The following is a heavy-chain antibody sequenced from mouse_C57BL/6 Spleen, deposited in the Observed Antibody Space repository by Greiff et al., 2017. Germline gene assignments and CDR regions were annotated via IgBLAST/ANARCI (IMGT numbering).Heavy chain of an antibody. J-gene: IGHJ3*01. D-gene: IGHD1-1*01. CDR2: ISYDGSN. V-gene: IGHV3-6*01. CDR3: AGSDGSGAY. CDR1: GYSITSGYY. Sequence: VQLKESGPGLVKPSQSLSLTCSVTGYSITSGYYWNWIRQFPGNKLEWMGYISYDGSNNYNPSLKNRISITRDTSKNQFFLKLNSVTTEDTATYYCAGSDGSGAYWGQGTLVTVSA.